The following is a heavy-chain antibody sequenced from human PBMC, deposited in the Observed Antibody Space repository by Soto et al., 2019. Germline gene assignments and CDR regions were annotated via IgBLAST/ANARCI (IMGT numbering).Heavy chain of an antibody. V-gene: IGHV3-74*03. D-gene: IGHD1-26*01. CDR1: GLTFRSYW. J-gene: IGHJ4*02. Sequence: PGGSLRLSCAASGLTFRSYWMHWVRQAPGKGLVWVSRINTDGSVAMYVDSVKGRFTISRDNAKNTLYLHMNSLKASDTAMFYCARLTDSGQYARTFDSWGRGTLVTVSS. CDR2: INTDGSVA. CDR3: ARLTDSGQYARTFDS.